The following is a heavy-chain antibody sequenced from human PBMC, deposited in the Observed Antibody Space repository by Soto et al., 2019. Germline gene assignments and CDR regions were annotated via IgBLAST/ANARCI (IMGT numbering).Heavy chain of an antibody. CDR3: ARVGELGIYYYYGMDV. V-gene: IGHV3-30-3*01. D-gene: IGHD7-27*01. J-gene: IGHJ6*02. CDR2: ISYDGSNK. CDR1: GFTFSSYA. Sequence: GGSLRLSCAASGFTFSSYAMHWVRQAPGKGLEWVAVISYDGSNKYYADSVKGRFTISRDNSKNTLYLQMNSLRAEDTAVYYCARVGELGIYYYYGMDVWGQGTTVTVS.